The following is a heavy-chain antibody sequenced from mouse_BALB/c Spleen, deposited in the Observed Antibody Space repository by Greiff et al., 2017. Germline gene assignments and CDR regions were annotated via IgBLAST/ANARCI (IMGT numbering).Heavy chain of an antibody. CDR1: GFTFSSYG. V-gene: IGHV5-6*01. CDR3: ARHLNYAAMDY. J-gene: IGHJ4*01. CDR2: ISSGGSYT. D-gene: IGHD1-1*01. Sequence: EVHLVESGGDLVKPGGSLKLSCAASGFTFSSYGMSWVRQTPDKRLEWVATISSGGSYTYYPDSVKGRFTISRDNAKNTLYLQMSSLKSEDTAMYYCARHLNYAAMDYWGQGTSVTVSS.